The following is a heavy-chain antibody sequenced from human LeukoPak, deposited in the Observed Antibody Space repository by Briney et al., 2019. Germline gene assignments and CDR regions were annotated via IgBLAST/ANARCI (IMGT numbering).Heavy chain of an antibody. D-gene: IGHD3-3*01. Sequence: PGGSLRLSCAASGFTFSSYSMNWVRQAPGKGLEWVSYISRSSSTIYYADSVKGRFTISRDNAKNSLYLQMNSLRAEDTAVYYCARDGREWGYNWFDPWGQGTRVTVSS. J-gene: IGHJ5*02. V-gene: IGHV3-48*04. CDR3: ARDGREWGYNWFDP. CDR2: ISRSSSTI. CDR1: GFTFSSYS.